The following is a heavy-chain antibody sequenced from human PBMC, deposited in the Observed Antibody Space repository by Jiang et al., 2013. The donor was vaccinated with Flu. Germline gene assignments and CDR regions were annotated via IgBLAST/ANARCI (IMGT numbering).Heavy chain of an antibody. Sequence: SYYWNWIRQPPREGTGVDWVFLFQWSTNYNPSLKSRVTISVDTSKNQFSLKLSSVTAADTAVYYCARAYLYYFDYWGQGTLVTVSS. D-gene: IGHD2/OR15-2a*01. CDR3: ARAYLYYFDY. J-gene: IGHJ4*02. CDR2: LFQWST. V-gene: IGHV4-59*08. CDR1: SYY.